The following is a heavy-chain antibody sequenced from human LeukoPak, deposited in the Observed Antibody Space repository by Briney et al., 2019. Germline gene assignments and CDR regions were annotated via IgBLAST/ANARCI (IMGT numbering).Heavy chain of an antibody. V-gene: IGHV3-33*01. D-gene: IGHD3-22*01. CDR1: GFXXXXYG. CDR2: IWYDGSNK. Sequence: GFXXXXYGMHWVRQAPGKGLEWVAVIWYDGSNKYYADSVKGRFTISRDNSKNTLYLQMNSLRAEDTAVYYCARDLVALTYYYDSSGYPTGGFDYWGQGTLVTVSS. CDR3: ARDLVALTYYYDSSGYPTGGFDY. J-gene: IGHJ4*02.